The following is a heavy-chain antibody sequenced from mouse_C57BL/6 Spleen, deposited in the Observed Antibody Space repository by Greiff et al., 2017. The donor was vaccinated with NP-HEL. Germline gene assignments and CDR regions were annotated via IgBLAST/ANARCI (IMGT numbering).Heavy chain of an antibody. CDR2: IDPSDSYT. D-gene: IGHD4-1*01. J-gene: IGHJ2*01. V-gene: IGHV1-50*01. Sequence: QVQLQQPGAELVKPGASVKLSCKASGYTFTSYWMQWVKQRPGQGLEWIGEIDPSDSYTNYNQKFKGKATLTVDTSSSTAYMQLSRLTSEDSAVYYCARRSNWESFDYWAKAPFSQSPQ. CDR3: ARRSNWESFDY. CDR1: GYTFTSYW.